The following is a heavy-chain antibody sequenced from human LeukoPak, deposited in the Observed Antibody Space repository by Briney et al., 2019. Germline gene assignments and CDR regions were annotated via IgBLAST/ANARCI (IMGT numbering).Heavy chain of an antibody. CDR1: GYSFTSYW. V-gene: IGHV5-10-1*01. Sequence: GGSLEISCNGAGYSFTSYWISWGRQMPGKGLEWMGKIDPSDSYTNYSPSFHGHVTMSADRPISTAYLPWSRLKASDTAMYYCARLRYGVDDWGQGTLVTASS. CDR2: IDPSDSYT. CDR3: ARLRYGVDD. J-gene: IGHJ4*02. D-gene: IGHD5-18*01.